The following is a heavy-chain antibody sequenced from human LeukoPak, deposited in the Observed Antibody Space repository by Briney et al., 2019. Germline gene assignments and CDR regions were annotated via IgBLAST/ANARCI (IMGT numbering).Heavy chain of an antibody. CDR2: INHSGRT. CDR3: ARGRWPGRSPLDY. J-gene: IGHJ4*02. CDR1: GGSFSGYY. D-gene: IGHD1-14*01. Sequence: SETLSLTCAVYGGSFSGYYWSWIRQPPGKGLEWIGEINHSGRTNYNPSLKSRVTISLDTSKNQFSLKLSSVTAADTAVYYCARGRWPGRSPLDYWGQGTLVTVSS. V-gene: IGHV4-34*01.